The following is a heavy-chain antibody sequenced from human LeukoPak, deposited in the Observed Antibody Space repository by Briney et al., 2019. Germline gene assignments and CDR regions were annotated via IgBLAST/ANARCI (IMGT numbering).Heavy chain of an antibody. J-gene: IGHJ4*02. CDR2: IYYSGST. CDR1: GGSISSYY. V-gene: IGHV4-59*01. CDR3: AREYGDTTGVDY. Sequence: SETLSLTCTVSGGSISSYYWSWIRQPPGKGLEWIGYIYYSGSTNYNPSLKSRVTISVDTSKSQFSLELSSVTAADTAVYYCAREYGDTTGVDYWGQGTLVTVSS. D-gene: IGHD1-1*01.